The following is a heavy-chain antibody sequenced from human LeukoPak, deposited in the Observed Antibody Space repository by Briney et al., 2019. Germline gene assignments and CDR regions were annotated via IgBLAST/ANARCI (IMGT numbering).Heavy chain of an antibody. CDR3: ARERWELLRGDYYYYGMDV. CDR2: ISAYNGNT. V-gene: IGHV1-18*01. Sequence: ASVKVSCKASGYTFTSYGISWVRQAPGQGLEWMGWISAYNGNTNYAQKLQGRVTMTTDTSTSTAYMELSSLRSEDTAVYYCARERWELLRGDYYYYGMDVWGQGTTVTVSS. J-gene: IGHJ6*02. CDR1: GYTFTSYG. D-gene: IGHD1-26*01.